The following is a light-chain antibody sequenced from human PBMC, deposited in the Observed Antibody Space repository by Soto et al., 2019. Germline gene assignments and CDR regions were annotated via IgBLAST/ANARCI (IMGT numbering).Light chain of an antibody. CDR1: QSVISNF. J-gene: IGKJ1*01. Sequence: ELVLTQSPGTLSLSPGERATLSCRASQSVISNFLAWYYHKAGQAPRLLIYGASNRATGIPDRFSGSGSGTDFSLTINRLEPEDSAVYFCQQYGSSPPTFGQGTKVDIK. V-gene: IGKV3-20*01. CDR3: QQYGSSPPT. CDR2: GAS.